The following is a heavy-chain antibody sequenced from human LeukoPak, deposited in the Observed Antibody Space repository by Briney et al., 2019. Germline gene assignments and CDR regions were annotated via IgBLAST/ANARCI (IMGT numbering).Heavy chain of an antibody. Sequence: ASVKVSCKASGYTFTRYYIHWVRQAPGQGPEWMGMINPSGGSTTYAQRFQGRVTMTRDMSTSTVFMELSSLRSGDTAVYYCARGGEGPRLAGSFWGQGALVTVSS. CDR3: ARGGEGPRLAGSF. J-gene: IGHJ4*02. V-gene: IGHV1-46*01. CDR1: GYTFTRYY. CDR2: INPSGGST. D-gene: IGHD6-19*01.